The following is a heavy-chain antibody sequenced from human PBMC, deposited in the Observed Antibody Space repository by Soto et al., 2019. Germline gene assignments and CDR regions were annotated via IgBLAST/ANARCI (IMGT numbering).Heavy chain of an antibody. V-gene: IGHV3-23*01. CDR3: AIEGDITAAFDY. D-gene: IGHD6-13*01. CDR1: GLIFSNYA. CDR2: ISGSGGSP. J-gene: IGHJ4*02. Sequence: EVQVLESGGVLVQPGGSLRLSCVAPGLIFSNYAMSWVRQAPGKGLEWVSGISGSGGSPHYADSAKGRFTISRDNSKNTLVLQMNTLRAADTAVYYCAIEGDITAAFDYWGQGTLVTVSS.